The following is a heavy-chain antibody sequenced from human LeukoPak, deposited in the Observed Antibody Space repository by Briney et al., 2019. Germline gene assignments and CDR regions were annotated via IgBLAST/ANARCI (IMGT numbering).Heavy chain of an antibody. Sequence: ASVKVSCKASGYTFTRYYMHWVRQAPGQGLEWMGWINPDSGGTNYAQKFQGRVTMTRDTSISTAYMELSRLRSDDTAVYYCARARPGTKPFDYWGQGTLVTVSS. CDR2: INPDSGGT. CDR1: GYTFTRYY. CDR3: ARARPGTKPFDY. J-gene: IGHJ4*02. V-gene: IGHV1-2*02.